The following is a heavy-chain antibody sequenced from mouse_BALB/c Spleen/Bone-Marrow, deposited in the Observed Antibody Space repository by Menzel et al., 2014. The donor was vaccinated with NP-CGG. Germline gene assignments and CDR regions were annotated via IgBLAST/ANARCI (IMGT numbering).Heavy chain of an antibody. Sequence: EVELQESGPGLVKPSQTVSLTCTVTDISITTGNYRWSWIRQFPGNKLEWIGYIYYSGTITYNPSLTSRTTITRDTSXNQFFLEMNSLTAEDTATYYCARYYGNYFDYWGQGTTLTVSS. CDR2: IYYSGTI. CDR1: DISITTGNYR. CDR3: ARYYGNYFDY. J-gene: IGHJ2*01. D-gene: IGHD2-1*01. V-gene: IGHV3-5*02.